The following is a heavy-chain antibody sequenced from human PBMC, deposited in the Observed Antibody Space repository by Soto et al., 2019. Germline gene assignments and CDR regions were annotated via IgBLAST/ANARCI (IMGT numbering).Heavy chain of an antibody. J-gene: IGHJ4*02. CDR2: TYYRSKWYF. V-gene: IGHV6-1*01. D-gene: IGHD6-19*01. CDR3: ARGEHGMEVAKFDS. Sequence: SQTLSLTCVISGDSISRNTAAWNWIRRSPSRGLEWLGRTYYRSKWYFDYAVSLKSRITINPDTSRNQVSLQLGSVTPEDTAVYYCARGEHGMEVAKFDSWGQGTLVTVSS. CDR1: GDSISRNTAA.